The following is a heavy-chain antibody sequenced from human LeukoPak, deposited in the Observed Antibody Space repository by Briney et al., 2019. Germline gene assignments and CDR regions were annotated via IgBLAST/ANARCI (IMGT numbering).Heavy chain of an antibody. D-gene: IGHD5/OR15-5a*01. CDR2: IRPDSGDT. CDR3: ARELSTSVPDF. J-gene: IGHJ4*02. Sequence: ASVKVSFKASGYTFTRHAISWVRQAPGLGLEWMGWIRPDSGDTGHAEKLRGRVVITRDNSIDTTYMELSSLTSEDTAIYYCARELSTSVPDFWGQGGLLSVSS. CDR1: GYTFTRHA. V-gene: IGHV1-8*03.